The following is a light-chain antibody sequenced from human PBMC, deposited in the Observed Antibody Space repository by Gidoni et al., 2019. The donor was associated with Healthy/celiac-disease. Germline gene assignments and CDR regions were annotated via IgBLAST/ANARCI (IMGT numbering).Light chain of an antibody. CDR2: EVS. CDR1: SSDVGGYNY. CDR3: SSYTSSSTVV. V-gene: IGLV2-14*01. Sequence: QSALTQPASVSGSPGQSITISCTGTSSDVGGYNYVSWYQHHPGKAPKLMIYEVSNRPPGVPDRFSGSKSGNTASLTISGLQAEDEADYYCSSYTSSSTVVFGGGTKLTVL. J-gene: IGLJ2*01.